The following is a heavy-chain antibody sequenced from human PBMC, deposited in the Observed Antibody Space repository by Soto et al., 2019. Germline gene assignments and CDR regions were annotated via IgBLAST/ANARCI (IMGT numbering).Heavy chain of an antibody. J-gene: IGHJ1*01. CDR3: AHTSSYV. CDR1: GFSLSTRGVG. Sequence: QITFKESGPTLVKPTQTLTLTCTCSGFSLSTRGVGVGWIRQPPGKALEWLALIYWDDDKRYSPSLKSRLTITKDTSKNHVVLTMTLMDPVDTDTYYCAHTSSYVWGQGTLLTVSS. V-gene: IGHV2-5*02. CDR2: IYWDDDK. D-gene: IGHD1-26*01.